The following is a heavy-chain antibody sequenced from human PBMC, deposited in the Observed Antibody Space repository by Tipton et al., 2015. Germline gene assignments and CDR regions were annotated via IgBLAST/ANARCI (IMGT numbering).Heavy chain of an antibody. V-gene: IGHV4-59*12. CDR3: AREKRISIFGVLIPHFDF. CDR2: FYYSGRT. Sequence: TLSLTCNVSSRSMIGYYWSWIRQPPGKGLEWIGYFYYSGRTNYNPSLESRVTISVDTSKNHFSLSLSSVTAADTAVYYCAREKRISIFGVLIPHFDFWGQGALVSVSS. J-gene: IGHJ4*02. D-gene: IGHD3-3*01. CDR1: SRSMIGYY.